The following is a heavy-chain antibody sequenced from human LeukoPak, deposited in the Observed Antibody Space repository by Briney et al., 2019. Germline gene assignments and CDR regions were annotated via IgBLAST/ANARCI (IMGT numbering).Heavy chain of an antibody. CDR3: AGGVYYGSGSYYWFDP. Sequence: SVNVSCKASGGTFISYAISWVRQAPGQGLEWMGGIIPIFGTANYAQKFQGRVTITADESTSTAYMELSSLRSEDTAVYYCAGGVYYGSGSYYWFDPWGQGTLVTVSS. D-gene: IGHD3-10*01. CDR2: IIPIFGTA. J-gene: IGHJ5*02. V-gene: IGHV1-69*13. CDR1: GGTFISYA.